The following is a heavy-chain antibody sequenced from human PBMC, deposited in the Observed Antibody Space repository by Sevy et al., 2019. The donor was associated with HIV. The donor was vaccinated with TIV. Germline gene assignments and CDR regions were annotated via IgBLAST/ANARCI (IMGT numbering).Heavy chain of an antibody. V-gene: IGHV4-30-4*01. CDR3: ARAEWIQLWLEGGNWFDP. CDR1: GGSISSGDYY. J-gene: IGHJ5*02. D-gene: IGHD5-18*01. Sequence: SETLSLTCTVSGGSISSGDYYWSWIRQPPGKGLEWIGYIYYSGSTYYNPSLKSRVTISVDTSKNQFSLKLSSVTAADTAVYYCARAEWIQLWLEGGNWFDPGGQGTLVTVSS. CDR2: IYYSGST.